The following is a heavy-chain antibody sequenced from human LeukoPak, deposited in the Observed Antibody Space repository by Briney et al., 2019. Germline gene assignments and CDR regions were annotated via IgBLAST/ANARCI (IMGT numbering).Heavy chain of an antibody. Sequence: SETLSLTCTVSGGAISSSSYYWGWSRQPPGKGLEWIGSIYYSGSTYYNPSLKSRVTISVDTSKNQFSLKLSSVTAADTAVYYCASQSSSRTGVLYYFDYWGQGTLVTVSS. CDR2: IYYSGST. CDR3: ASQSSSRTGVLYYFDY. D-gene: IGHD6-13*01. V-gene: IGHV4-39*01. J-gene: IGHJ4*02. CDR1: GGAISSSSYY.